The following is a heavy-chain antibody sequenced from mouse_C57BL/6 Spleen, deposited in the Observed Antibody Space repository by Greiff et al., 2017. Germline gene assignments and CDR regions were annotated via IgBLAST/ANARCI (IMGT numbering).Heavy chain of an antibody. J-gene: IGHJ3*01. Sequence: VQLQQPGAELVMPGASVKLSCKASGYTFTDYNMHWVKQSHGKSLEWIGYINPNNGGTSYNQKFKGKATLTVNKSSSTAYMELRSLTSEDSAVYYCARDGKFAYWGQGTLVTVSA. V-gene: IGHV1-22*01. CDR1: GYTFTDYN. CDR2: INPNNGGT. CDR3: ARDGKFAY. D-gene: IGHD2-1*01.